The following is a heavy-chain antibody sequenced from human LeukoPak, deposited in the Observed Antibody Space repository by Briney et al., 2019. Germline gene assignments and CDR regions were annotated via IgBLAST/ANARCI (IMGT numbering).Heavy chain of an antibody. J-gene: IGHJ4*02. Sequence: SETLSLTCTVSGGSISSYYWSWVRQPAGKGLEWIGRIYASGNTNYNPSLKSRVTISVDTSKNQFSLKLSSVTAADTAVYYCARESHYYDSSGHYDDDYWGQGTLVTVSS. V-gene: IGHV4-4*07. CDR1: GGSISSYY. CDR2: IYASGNT. CDR3: ARESHYYDSSGHYDDDY. D-gene: IGHD3-22*01.